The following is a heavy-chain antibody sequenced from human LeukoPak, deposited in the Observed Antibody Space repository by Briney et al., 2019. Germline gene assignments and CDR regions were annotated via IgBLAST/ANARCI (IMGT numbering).Heavy chain of an antibody. J-gene: IGHJ4*02. D-gene: IGHD3-22*01. CDR2: ISSSSSTI. CDR3: ARATYYYDSSGYYYGPYYFDY. Sequence: PGGSLRLSCAASGFTFSSYSMNWVRQAPGKGLEWVSYISSSSSTIYYADSVKGRFTISRDNAKNSLYLQMNSLRAEDTAVYYCARATYYYDSSGYYYGPYYFDYWGQGTLVTVSS. CDR1: GFTFSSYS. V-gene: IGHV3-48*01.